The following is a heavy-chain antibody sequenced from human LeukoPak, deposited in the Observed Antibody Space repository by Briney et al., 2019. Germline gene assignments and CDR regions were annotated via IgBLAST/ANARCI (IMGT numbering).Heavy chain of an antibody. CDR3: ARHDSSGPYNAFDI. CDR2: IYYSGST. V-gene: IGHV4-39*01. J-gene: IGHJ3*02. CDR1: GSSIRSSSYY. D-gene: IGHD3-22*01. Sequence: SETLSLTCTVSGSSIRSSSYYWGWIRQPPGKGLEWIGTIYYSGSTYYNPSLKSRVTISVDTSKNQSSLKLSSVTAADTAVYYCARHDSSGPYNAFDIWDQGTMVTVSS.